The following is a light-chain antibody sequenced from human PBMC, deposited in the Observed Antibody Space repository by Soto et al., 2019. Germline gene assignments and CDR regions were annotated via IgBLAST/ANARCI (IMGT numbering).Light chain of an antibody. V-gene: IGLV1-47*01. CDR3: AAWDDSLRGHV. Sequence: QSVLTQPPSASGTPGQRVTISCSGSSSNIENNYVSWYQQLPGTAPKLLIYRNIQRPSGVPDRFSGSKSGTSASLAISGLRSADEADYYCAAWDDSLRGHVFGTGTKVTVL. CDR1: SSNIENNY. J-gene: IGLJ1*01. CDR2: RNI.